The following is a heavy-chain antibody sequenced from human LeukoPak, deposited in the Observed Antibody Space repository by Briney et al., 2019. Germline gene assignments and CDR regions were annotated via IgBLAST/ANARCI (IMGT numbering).Heavy chain of an antibody. J-gene: IGHJ4*02. CDR3: ARDLGAVGTLSFFDY. V-gene: IGHV1-18*04. Sequence: ASVKVSCKASGYTFTSYGITWGRQAPGQGLEWMGWISAYNGNTNYAQKFQGRVTSTTDTSTSTAYMELRSLRSDDTAVYYCARDLGAVGTLSFFDYWGQGTLVTVSS. D-gene: IGHD6-13*01. CDR1: GYTFTSYG. CDR2: ISAYNGNT.